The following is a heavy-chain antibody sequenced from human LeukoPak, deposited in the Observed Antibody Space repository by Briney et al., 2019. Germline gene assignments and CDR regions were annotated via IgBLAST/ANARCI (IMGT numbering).Heavy chain of an antibody. Sequence: SSETLSLTCAVYGGSFSGYYWSWIRQPPGRGLEWIGEINHSGSTNYNPSLKSRVTMSVDTSKNQFSLKLSSVTAADTAVYYCARTSRETGSLDYWGQGTLVTVSS. CDR1: GGSFSGYY. V-gene: IGHV4-34*01. D-gene: IGHD3-10*01. CDR2: INHSGST. CDR3: ARTSRETGSLDY. J-gene: IGHJ4*02.